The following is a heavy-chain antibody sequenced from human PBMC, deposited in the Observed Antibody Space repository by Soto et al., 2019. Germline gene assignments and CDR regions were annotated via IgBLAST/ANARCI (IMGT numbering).Heavy chain of an antibody. V-gene: IGHV4-34*01. CDR2: INHSGST. CDR1: GGSFSGYY. J-gene: IGHJ5*02. Sequence: SETLSLTCAVYGGSFSGYYWGWIRQPPGKGLEWIGEINHSGSTNYNPSLKSRVTISVDTSKNQFSLKLSSVTAADTAVYYCARVSGYYNNWFDPWGQGTLVTVSS. CDR3: ARVSGYYNNWFDP. D-gene: IGHD3-22*01.